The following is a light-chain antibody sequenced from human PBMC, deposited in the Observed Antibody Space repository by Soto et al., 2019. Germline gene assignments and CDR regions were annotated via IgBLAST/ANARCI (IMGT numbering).Light chain of an antibody. V-gene: IGKV3-20*01. CDR3: RHYANSVWT. CDR1: QSVSSSQ. CDR2: AAS. Sequence: IVLTQSPDTLSLSPGERATLSCRASQSVSSSQLVWYQQKPGQAPRLLIYAASSRATGIPDRFSGSGSGTAFTLTVSDLETEDFAVYYCRHYANSVWTFGQGTKVEIK. J-gene: IGKJ1*01.